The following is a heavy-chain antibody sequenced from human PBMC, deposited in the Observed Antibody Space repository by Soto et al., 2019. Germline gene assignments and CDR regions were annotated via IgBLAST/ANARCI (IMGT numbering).Heavy chain of an antibody. D-gene: IGHD5-18*01. Sequence: QVQLVQSGAEVKKPGASVKVSCKASGYTFTNYYMHWVRQAPGQGLEWMGIINPSGGSTTYAQKFQGRVTVTRDTSTSTVYMELSSLRSEDTAVYYCARDQGYSYGYRAIDYWGQGTLVTVSS. CDR1: GYTFTNYY. CDR3: ARDQGYSYGYRAIDY. CDR2: INPSGGST. V-gene: IGHV1-46*01. J-gene: IGHJ4*02.